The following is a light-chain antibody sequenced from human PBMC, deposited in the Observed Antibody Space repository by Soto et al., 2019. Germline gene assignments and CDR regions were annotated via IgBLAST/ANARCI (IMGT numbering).Light chain of an antibody. CDR3: QQYNTTPRT. J-gene: IGKJ4*01. CDR2: WAS. Sequence: IVMTQSPDSLAVSLGERATINCKSSQSVLYSSNNKNYLAWYQQKPGRPPKLLIYWASTRESGVPDRFSGSGSGTDFTLTISSLQAEDVAVYYCQQYNTTPRTCGGGTKV. CDR1: QSVLYSSNNKNY. V-gene: IGKV4-1*01.